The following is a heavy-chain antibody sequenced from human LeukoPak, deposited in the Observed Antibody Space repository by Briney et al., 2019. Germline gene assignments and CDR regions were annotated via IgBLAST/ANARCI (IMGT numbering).Heavy chain of an antibody. D-gene: IGHD2-2*01. J-gene: IGHJ4*02. CDR3: ARDGCCSSTRWYFRGEFDY. Sequence: PGGSLRPSCAASAFTFSSYSMNCVRHAPGNGLEWVSSITSSSSTIYHPASVKGRFTISSPNARTPLYRQLNRLRAEDTAVYYCARDGCCSSTRWYFRGEFDYWGQGTLVTVSS. CDR2: ITSSSSTI. V-gene: IGHV3-48*01. CDR1: AFTFSSYS.